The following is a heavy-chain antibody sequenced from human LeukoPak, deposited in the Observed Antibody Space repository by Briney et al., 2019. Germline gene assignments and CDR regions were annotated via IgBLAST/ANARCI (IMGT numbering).Heavy chain of an antibody. D-gene: IGHD2-2*02. CDR1: GGSISSSDSY. J-gene: IGHJ5*02. CDR3: ARHPPRDCCSSSCYKRWFDP. CDR2: MYYSGST. Sequence: SETLSLTCTVSGGSISSSDSYWGWIRQPPGKGQEWIGSMYYSGSTYYNPSLKSRVTISVDTSKNQFSLKLNSVTAADTAVYYCARHPPRDCCSSSCYKRWFDPWGQGTLVTVSS. V-gene: IGHV4-39*01.